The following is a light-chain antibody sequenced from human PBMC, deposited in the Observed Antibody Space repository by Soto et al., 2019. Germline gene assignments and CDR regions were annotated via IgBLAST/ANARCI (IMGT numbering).Light chain of an antibody. CDR2: DVS. CDR1: SSDVGGYNY. J-gene: IGLJ1*01. Sequence: QSALTQPASVSGSPGQSITISCTGTSSDVGGYNYVSWYQHHPGKAPKLIIYDVSNRPSGVSNRLSGSKSGNTASLTISGLQPEDDADYYCSSYTTSNTRQIVFGTGTKSPS. CDR3: SSYTTSNTRQIV. V-gene: IGLV2-14*03.